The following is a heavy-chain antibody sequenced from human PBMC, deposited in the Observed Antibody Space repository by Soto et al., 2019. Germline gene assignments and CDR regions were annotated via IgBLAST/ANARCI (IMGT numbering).Heavy chain of an antibody. CDR3: ARNVASHGVSGSWGAFDI. CDR1: GGSISNYF. D-gene: IGHD2-8*01. CDR2: IFSSGST. J-gene: IGHJ3*02. Sequence: QVQLQESGPGLVKPSETLSLICTVSGGSISNYFWDWIRQPAGKGLEWIWRIFSSGSTNYNASLKSLDTVSVDTSKNQVSLKLTSRTAADTAVYYCARNVASHGVSGSWGAFDIWGQETMGTVSS. V-gene: IGHV4-4*07.